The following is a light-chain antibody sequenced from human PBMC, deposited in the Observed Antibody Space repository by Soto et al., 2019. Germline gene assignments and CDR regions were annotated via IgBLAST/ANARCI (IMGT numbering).Light chain of an antibody. CDR3: QQYGSSPFT. Sequence: TQSPGTLSLSPGERATLSXXXXXSVSSSYLAWYQQKPGQAPRLLIYGASSRATGIPDRFSGSGSGTDFTLTISRLEPEDFAVYYCQQYGSSPFTFGQGTKLEIK. CDR2: GAS. CDR1: XSVSSSY. J-gene: IGKJ2*01. V-gene: IGKV3-20*01.